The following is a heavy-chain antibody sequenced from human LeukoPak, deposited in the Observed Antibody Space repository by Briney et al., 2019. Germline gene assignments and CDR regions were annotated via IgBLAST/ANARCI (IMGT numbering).Heavy chain of an antibody. J-gene: IGHJ4*02. D-gene: IGHD3-10*01. CDR1: GDTFSSYA. V-gene: IGHV1-69*05. CDR3: ARDTIESTRGSGSSNFDY. Sequence: SVKVSCKASGDTFSSYAISWVRQAPGQGLEWMGGIIPIFGTANYAQKFQGRVTITTDESTSTAYMELSSLRSEDTAVYYCARDTIESTRGSGSSNFDYWGQGTLVTVSS. CDR2: IIPIFGTA.